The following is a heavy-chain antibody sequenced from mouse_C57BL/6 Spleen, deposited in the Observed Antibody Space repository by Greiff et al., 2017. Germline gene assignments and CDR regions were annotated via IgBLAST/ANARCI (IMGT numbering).Heavy chain of an antibody. Sequence: VQLQQSGPELVKPGASVKISCKASGYTFTDYYMNWVKQSHGKSLEWIGDINPNNGGTSYNQKFKGKATLTVDKSSSTAYMELRSLTSEDSAVYYCARCYDYDDYFDDWGQGTTLTVSS. D-gene: IGHD2-4*01. CDR2: INPNNGGT. J-gene: IGHJ2*01. V-gene: IGHV1-26*01. CDR3: ARCYDYDDYFDD. CDR1: GYTFTDYY.